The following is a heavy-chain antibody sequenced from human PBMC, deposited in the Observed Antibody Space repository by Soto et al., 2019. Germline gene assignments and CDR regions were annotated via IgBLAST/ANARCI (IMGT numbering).Heavy chain of an antibody. V-gene: IGHV3-74*01. D-gene: IGHD7-27*01. J-gene: IGHJ5*02. CDR3: VRVVLGLTAVWFDP. CDR2: INSDESAT. CDR1: GFTFSSYW. Sequence: GGSLRLSCAASGFTFSSYWMHWVRQAPGKGLVWVSRINSDESATSYADFVKGRFTISRDNAKNTLYLQMNSLRDEDTAVYYCVRVVLGLTAVWFDPWGQGTLVTVSS.